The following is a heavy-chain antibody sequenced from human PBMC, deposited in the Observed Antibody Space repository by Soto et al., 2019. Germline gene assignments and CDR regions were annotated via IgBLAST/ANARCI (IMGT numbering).Heavy chain of an antibody. J-gene: IGHJ6*02. D-gene: IGHD3-16*01. Sequence: GGSLRLSCTASGFTFGDYAMSWFRQAPGKGLEWVGFIRSKAYGGTTEYAASVKGRFTISRDDSKSIAYLQMNSLKTEDTAVYYCTRESQITFQGYYYYGMDVWGQGT. CDR1: GFTFGDYA. V-gene: IGHV3-49*03. CDR2: IRSKAYGGTT. CDR3: TRESQITFQGYYYYGMDV.